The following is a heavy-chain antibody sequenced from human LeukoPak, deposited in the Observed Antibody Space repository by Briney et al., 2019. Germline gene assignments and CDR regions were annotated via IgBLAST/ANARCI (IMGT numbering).Heavy chain of an antibody. D-gene: IGHD5-18*01. CDR2: INHSGST. V-gene: IGHV4-34*01. Sequence: SETLSLTCAVYGGSFSGYYWSWIRQPPGKGLEWIGEINHSGSTNYNPSLKSRVTISVDTSKNQFSLKLSSVTAADTAVYCGARDRGGYSYGIGYWGQGTQVTVSS. CDR1: GGSFSGYY. CDR3: ARDRGGYSYGIGY. J-gene: IGHJ4*02.